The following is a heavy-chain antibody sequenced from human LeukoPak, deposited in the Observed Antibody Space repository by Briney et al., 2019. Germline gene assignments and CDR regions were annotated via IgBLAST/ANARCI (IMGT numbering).Heavy chain of an antibody. CDR1: VGSITVHF. D-gene: IGHD4-11*01. CDR3: VRARNMAFDI. Sequence: PSETLSLTPTVSVGSITVHFWSSVWQPPGKRLEWIGNIYYTGSTNYNPSLKSRVTISVDMSKNQFSLKVTSVTAADTAVYYCVRARNMAFDIWGQGTMVTVSS. CDR2: IYYTGST. J-gene: IGHJ3*02. V-gene: IGHV4-59*11.